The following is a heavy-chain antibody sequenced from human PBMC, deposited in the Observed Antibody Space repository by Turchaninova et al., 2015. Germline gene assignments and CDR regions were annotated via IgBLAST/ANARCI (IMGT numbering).Heavy chain of an antibody. D-gene: IGHD5-12*01. CDR3: VRDKGGYGTENYFDP. CDR2: NIPMFGTA. CDR1: GGTFSSYT. J-gene: IGHJ5*02. Sequence: GGTFSSYTFSWVRQAPGQGLEWMGGNIPMFGTANNAQKFQGRLTITADEPTSTVYMELSRLRSEDTAVYFCVRDKGGYGTENYFDPWGQGTLVTVSS. V-gene: IGHV1-69*01.